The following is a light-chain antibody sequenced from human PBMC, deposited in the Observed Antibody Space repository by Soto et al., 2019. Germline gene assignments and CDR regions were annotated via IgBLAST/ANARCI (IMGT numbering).Light chain of an antibody. Sequence: EIVLTQSPGTVSLSPGERATLSCRASQSLSSNNLAWYRQKPGQAPRLLVYGASNRATGVPDRFSGSGSGTDFTLTISRLEPEDFAVYYCQQYGSPLTFGGGTKVEIK. V-gene: IGKV3-20*01. CDR1: QSLSSNN. CDR2: GAS. CDR3: QQYGSPLT. J-gene: IGKJ4*01.